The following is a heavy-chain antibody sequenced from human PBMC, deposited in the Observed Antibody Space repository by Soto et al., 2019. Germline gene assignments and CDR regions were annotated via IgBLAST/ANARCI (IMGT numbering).Heavy chain of an antibody. Sequence: QVQLVESGGGVVQPGRSLRLSCAASGFTFSSYGMHWVRQAPGKGLEWVAVISYDGSNKYYADSVKGRFTISRDNSKNTLYLQMNRLRAEDTAGYYCAKASRYSGSCIDYWGQGTLVTVSS. V-gene: IGHV3-30*18. CDR2: ISYDGSNK. CDR3: AKASRYSGSCIDY. J-gene: IGHJ4*02. CDR1: GFTFSSYG. D-gene: IGHD1-26*01.